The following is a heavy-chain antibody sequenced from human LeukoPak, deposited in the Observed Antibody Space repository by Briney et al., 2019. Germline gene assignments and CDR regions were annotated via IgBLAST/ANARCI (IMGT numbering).Heavy chain of an antibody. CDR2: IYHSGST. D-gene: IGHD3-16*02. V-gene: IGHV4-39*01. J-gene: IGHJ4*02. CDR1: GGSISSNGYY. Sequence: SETLSLTCTVSGGSISSNGYYWGWIRQPPGKGLEWIGNIYHSGSTYYNPFLKSRVTISVDTSKNQFFLDLTSVTAADTAVYYCARQAIGASYRFDYWGQGTLVTVFS. CDR3: ARQAIGASYRFDY.